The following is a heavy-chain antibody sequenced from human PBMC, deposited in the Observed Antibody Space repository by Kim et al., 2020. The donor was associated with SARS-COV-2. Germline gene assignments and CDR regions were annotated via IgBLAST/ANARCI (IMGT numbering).Heavy chain of an antibody. CDR3: ARRIPTSPNFFDP. D-gene: IGHD1-7*01. J-gene: IGHJ5*02. Sequence: SETLSLTCTVSDGSISNYYWSWIRQPPGKGLEWIGYVYSTGSTNYNPSLKSRVIMSVDTSKNHFSLKLTSLTAADTAVYYCARRIPTSPNFFDPWGQGTLVTVSS. V-gene: IGHV4-59*08. CDR2: VYSTGST. CDR1: DGSISNYY.